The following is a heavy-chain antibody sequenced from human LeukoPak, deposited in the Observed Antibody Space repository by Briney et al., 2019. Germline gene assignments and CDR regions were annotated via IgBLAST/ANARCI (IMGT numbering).Heavy chain of an antibody. D-gene: IGHD5-24*01. CDR3: ASRDGYNYPGVDY. Sequence: SVKVSCKASGGTFSSYAISWVRQAPGHGLEWMGGIIPIFGTANHAQKFQGRVTITADESTSTAYMELSSLRSEDTAVYYCASRDGYNYPGVDYWGQGTLVTVSS. CDR2: IIPIFGTA. V-gene: IGHV1-69*13. J-gene: IGHJ4*02. CDR1: GGTFSSYA.